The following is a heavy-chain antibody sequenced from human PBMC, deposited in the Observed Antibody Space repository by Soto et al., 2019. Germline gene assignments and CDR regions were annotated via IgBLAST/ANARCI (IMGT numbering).Heavy chain of an antibody. CDR3: AKGLLIMVRKVIIPPQYYYGMDV. CDR1: GFTFGDHA. D-gene: IGHD3-10*01. Sequence: PGGSLRFSCAASGFTFGDHAMSWVRQAPGKGLEWVSVISGSGGIKYYEDSVKGRFTISRDNAKNTLYLQINSLRAEDTAVYYCAKGLLIMVRKVIIPPQYYYGMDVWGQGTTVTVSS. J-gene: IGHJ6*02. CDR2: ISGSGGIK. V-gene: IGHV3-23*01.